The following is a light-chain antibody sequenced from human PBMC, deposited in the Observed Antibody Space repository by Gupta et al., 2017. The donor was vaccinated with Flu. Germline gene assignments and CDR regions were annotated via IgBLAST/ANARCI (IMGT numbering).Light chain of an antibody. CDR2: GTS. CDR1: QGVDRKF. J-gene: IGKJ3*01. V-gene: IGKV3-20*01. Sequence: EIVLTQSPGTVSLSPGERATLSCRASQGVDRKFLAWYQVKPGRAPRLVISGTSTRATGVPDRFRGSGSGTDLSLTISRREPEDFAVYYCHQYACQPPWPFGPGTRV. CDR3: HQYACQPPWP.